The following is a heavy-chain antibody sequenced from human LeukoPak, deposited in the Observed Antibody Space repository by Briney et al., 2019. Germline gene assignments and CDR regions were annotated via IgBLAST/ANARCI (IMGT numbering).Heavy chain of an antibody. CDR3: AKAGLVRGGALDS. CDR1: GFTFSGFR. CDR2: IREDGGDI. Sequence: GGSLRLSCEASGFTFSGFRMSWVRLAPGKGLEWVANIREDGGDIFYVDSVKGRFTISRDNARNSLYLQMNSLRVEDTAVYYCAKAGLVRGGALDSWGQGTLVTVSS. J-gene: IGHJ4*02. D-gene: IGHD4/OR15-4a*01. V-gene: IGHV3-7*03.